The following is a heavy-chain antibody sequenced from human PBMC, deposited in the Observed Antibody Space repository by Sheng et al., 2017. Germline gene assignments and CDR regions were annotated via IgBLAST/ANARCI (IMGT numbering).Heavy chain of an antibody. CDR3: ARDIMGITPTVDYYYYMDL. J-gene: IGHJ6*03. V-gene: IGHV3-21*01. D-gene: IGHD3-16*01. CDR1: GFTFSSFS. CDR2: ISSSSTDI. Sequence: EEQLVESGGGLVKPGGSLRLSCAASGFTFSSFSMNWVRQAPGKGLEWVASISSSSTDISYADSVKGRFTISRXNAKKSLYLQMNGLRADDTAVFYCARDIMGITPTVDYYYYMDLWGKGTMVTVSS.